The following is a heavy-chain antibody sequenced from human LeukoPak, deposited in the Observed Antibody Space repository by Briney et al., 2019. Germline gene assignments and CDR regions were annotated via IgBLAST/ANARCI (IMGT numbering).Heavy chain of an antibody. CDR3: ARDYYSSYYYHGMDV. Sequence: GGSLRLSCAASGFTFSSYAMHWVRQAPGKGLEWVAVISYDGSNKYYADSVKGRFTISRDNSKNTLYLQMNSLRAEDTAVYYCARDYYSSYYYHGMDVWGQGTTVTVSS. J-gene: IGHJ6*02. V-gene: IGHV3-30*04. CDR2: ISYDGSNK. CDR1: GFTFSSYA. D-gene: IGHD2-15*01.